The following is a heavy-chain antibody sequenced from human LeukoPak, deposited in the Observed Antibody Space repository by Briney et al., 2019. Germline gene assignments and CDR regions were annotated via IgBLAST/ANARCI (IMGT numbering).Heavy chain of an antibody. CDR1: GGTFSSYA. Sequence: ASVKVSCKASGGTFSSYAISWVRQAPGQGLEWMGRIIPILGIANYAQKFQGRVTITADKSTSTAYMELSSLRSEDTAVYYSARDDLKRADTAMTLIDYWGQGTLVTVSS. CDR3: ARDDLKRADTAMTLIDY. D-gene: IGHD5-18*01. J-gene: IGHJ4*02. V-gene: IGHV1-69*04. CDR2: IIPILGIA.